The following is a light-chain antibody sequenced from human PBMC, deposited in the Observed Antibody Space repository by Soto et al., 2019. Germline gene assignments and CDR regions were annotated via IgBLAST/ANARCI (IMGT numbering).Light chain of an antibody. CDR1: SSYVGGYNY. CDR2: DVS. Sequence: QSALTQPASVSGSPGQSITISCTGTSSYVGGYNYVSWYQQHPGKAPKLMIYDVSNRPSGVSNRFSGSKSGNTASLTISGLQAEDEADYYCSSYTSSSTLAFGTGTKLTV. CDR3: SSYTSSSTLA. V-gene: IGLV2-14*01. J-gene: IGLJ1*01.